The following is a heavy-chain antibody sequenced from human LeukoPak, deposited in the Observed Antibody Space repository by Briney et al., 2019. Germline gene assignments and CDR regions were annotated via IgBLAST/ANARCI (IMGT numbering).Heavy chain of an antibody. V-gene: IGHV1-8*01. CDR1: GYTFASYD. CDR2: MNLNSDKP. J-gene: IGHJ4*02. Sequence: ASVKVSCKTSGYTFASYDINWVRQATGQGLEWMGWMNLNSDKPNYAQKFQGRVTMTMDTSISTAYMELSRLRSEDTAIYYCARGGWAADDYWGQGTLVTVSS. D-gene: IGHD6-13*01. CDR3: ARGGWAADDY.